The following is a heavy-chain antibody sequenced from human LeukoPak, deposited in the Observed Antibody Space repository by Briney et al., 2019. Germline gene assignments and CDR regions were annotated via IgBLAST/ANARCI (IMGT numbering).Heavy chain of an antibody. J-gene: IGHJ4*02. Sequence: SETLSLTCTVSGGSIRSSDYYWSWIRQPPGKGLEWIGEINHSGSTNYNPSLKSRVTISVDTSKNQFSLKLSSVTAADTAVYYCARVPPGPAAPWGYWGQGTLVTVSS. D-gene: IGHD2-2*01. CDR2: INHSGST. CDR1: GGSIRSSDYY. V-gene: IGHV4-39*07. CDR3: ARVPPGPAAPWGY.